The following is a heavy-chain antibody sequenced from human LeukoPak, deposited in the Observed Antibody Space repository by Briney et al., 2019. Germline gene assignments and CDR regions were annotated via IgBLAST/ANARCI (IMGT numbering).Heavy chain of an antibody. Sequence: GGSLRLSCAASGFTFSDYYMSWIRQAPGKGLEWVSYISSSGSTIYYADSVKGRFTISRDNAKNSLYLQMNSLRAEDTAVYYCARDQSLYYDILTGYYPVDYWGQGTLVTVSS. CDR3: ARDQSLYYDILTGYYPVDY. D-gene: IGHD3-9*01. V-gene: IGHV3-11*01. CDR2: ISSSGSTI. J-gene: IGHJ4*02. CDR1: GFTFSDYY.